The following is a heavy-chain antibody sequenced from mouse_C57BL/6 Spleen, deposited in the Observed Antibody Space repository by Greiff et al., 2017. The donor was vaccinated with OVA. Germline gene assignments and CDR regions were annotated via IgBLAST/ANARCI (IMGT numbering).Heavy chain of an antibody. CDR1: GYAFSSSW. V-gene: IGHV1-82*01. CDR3: ARGWLLPPFAMDY. J-gene: IGHJ4*01. CDR2: IYPGDGDT. D-gene: IGHD2-3*01. Sequence: QVQLQQSGPELVKPGASVKISCKASGYAFSSSWMNWVKQRPGKGLEWIGRIYPGDGDTNYNGKFKGKATLTADKSSSTAYMQLSSLTSEDSAVYFCARGWLLPPFAMDYWGQGTSVTVSS.